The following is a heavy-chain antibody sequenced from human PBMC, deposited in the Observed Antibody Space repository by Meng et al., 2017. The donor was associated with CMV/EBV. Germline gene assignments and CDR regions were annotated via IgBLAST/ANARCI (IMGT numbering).Heavy chain of an antibody. CDR3: ARYGESAT. CDR1: GGSVSSGSYY. J-gene: IGHJ5*02. Sequence: GSLRLSCIVSGGSVSSGSYYWSWIRQPPGRGLEWIGYIYYSGRTNYNPSLKSRVTISADTSKNQFSLKLNSVTAADTAVYYCARYGESATWGQGTLVTVSS. D-gene: IGHD3-10*01. CDR2: IYYSGRT. V-gene: IGHV4-61*01.